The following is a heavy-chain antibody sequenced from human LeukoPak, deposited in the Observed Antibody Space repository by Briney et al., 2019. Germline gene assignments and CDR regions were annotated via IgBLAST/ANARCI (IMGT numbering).Heavy chain of an antibody. Sequence: PSETLSLTCTVSGGSISSSSYYWGGIAKPPGKGLEWIGSIYYSGSTYYNPSLKSRVTISVDTSKNQFSLKLSSVTAADTAVYYCAKTSGYSNFDYWGQGTLVTVSS. D-gene: IGHD3-22*01. CDR1: GGSISSSSYY. CDR2: IYYSGST. V-gene: IGHV4-39*01. J-gene: IGHJ4*02. CDR3: AKTSGYSNFDY.